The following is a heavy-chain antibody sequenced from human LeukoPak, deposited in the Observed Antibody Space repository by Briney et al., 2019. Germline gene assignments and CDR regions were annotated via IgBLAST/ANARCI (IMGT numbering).Heavy chain of an antibody. V-gene: IGHV4-34*01. CDR1: GGSFSGYY. D-gene: IGHD3-16*02. CDR2: INHSGST. Sequence: SETLSLTCAVYGGSFSGYYWSWIRQPPGKGLEWIGEINHSGSTNYNPSLKSRVTISVDTSKNQFSLKLSSVTAADTAVCCWGGLTEGELSPSTYYYYYYMDVWGKGTTVTISS. J-gene: IGHJ6*03. CDR3: GGLTEGELSPSTYYYYYYMDV.